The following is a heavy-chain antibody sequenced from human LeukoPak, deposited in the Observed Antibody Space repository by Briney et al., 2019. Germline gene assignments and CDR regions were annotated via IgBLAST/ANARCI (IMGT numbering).Heavy chain of an antibody. J-gene: IGHJ6*02. V-gene: IGHV1-46*01. CDR1: GYTFTNYY. CDR2: IHPSGGST. Sequence: ASVKVSCKASGYTFTNYYMHWVRQAPGQGLEWMGRIHPSGGSTSYAQKFQGRVTMTRDTSTSTVYMEVSSLRSEDTAVYYCARVGPESYFYYAMDVWGQGTTVTVS. D-gene: IGHD1-26*01. CDR3: ARVGPESYFYYAMDV.